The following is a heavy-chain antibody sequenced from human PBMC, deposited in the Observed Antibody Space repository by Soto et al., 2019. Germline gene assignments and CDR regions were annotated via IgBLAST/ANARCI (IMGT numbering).Heavy chain of an antibody. J-gene: IGHJ4*02. CDR2: IWYDGSNK. CDR3: ARGGAVTIFGLGPVDY. CDR1: GFTCSSYG. Sequence: GGSLRLSCAASGFTCSSYGMHWVRQAPGKGLEWVAVIWYDGSNKYYADSVKGRFTISRDNSKNTLYLQMNSLRAEDTAVYYCARGGAVTIFGLGPVDYLGQGNLVTGS. V-gene: IGHV3-33*01. D-gene: IGHD3-3*01.